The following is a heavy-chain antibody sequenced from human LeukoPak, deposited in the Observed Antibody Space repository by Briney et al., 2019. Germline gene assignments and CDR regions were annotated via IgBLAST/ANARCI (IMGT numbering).Heavy chain of an antibody. CDR1: GYTFTSYD. J-gene: IGHJ6*03. CDR2: MNPNSGNT. Sequence: ASVKVSCKASGYTFTSYDINWVRQATGQGLEWMGWMNPNSGNTGYAQKFQGRVTITRNTSISTAYMELSSLRSEDTAVYYCARGFGNKPSRRRYCSSTSCYTYYYYYMDVWGKGTTVTVSS. V-gene: IGHV1-8*03. D-gene: IGHD2-2*01. CDR3: ARGFGNKPSRRRYCSSTSCYTYYYYYMDV.